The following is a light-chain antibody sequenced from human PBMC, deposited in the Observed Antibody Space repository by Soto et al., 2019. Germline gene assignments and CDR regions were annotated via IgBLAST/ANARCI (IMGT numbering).Light chain of an antibody. Sequence: EIVLTQSPATLSLSPGERATLSCGASRGVSSSYLAWYQQKPGLAPRLLIYDASSRATGIPDRFSGSGSGTDFTLTISRLEPEDFAVYYCQQYGSSSWTFGEGTKVEIK. CDR2: DAS. J-gene: IGKJ1*01. CDR1: RGVSSSY. CDR3: QQYGSSSWT. V-gene: IGKV3D-20*01.